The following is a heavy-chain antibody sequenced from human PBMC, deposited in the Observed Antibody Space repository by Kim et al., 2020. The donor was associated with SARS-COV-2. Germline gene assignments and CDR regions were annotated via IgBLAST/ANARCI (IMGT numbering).Heavy chain of an antibody. Sequence: GGSLRLSCAASGFTFSSYWMSWVRQAPGKGLEWVANIKQDGSEKYYVDSVKGRFTISRDNAKNSLYLQMNSLRAEDTAVYYCAREIVVVPAVVYYYYGMDVWGQGTTVTVSS. V-gene: IGHV3-7*01. CDR3: AREIVVVPAVVYYYYGMDV. D-gene: IGHD2-2*01. CDR2: IKQDGSEK. CDR1: GFTFSSYW. J-gene: IGHJ6*02.